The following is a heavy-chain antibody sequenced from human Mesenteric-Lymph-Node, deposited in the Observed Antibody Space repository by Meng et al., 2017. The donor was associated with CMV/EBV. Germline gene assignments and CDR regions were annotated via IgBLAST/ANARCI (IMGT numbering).Heavy chain of an antibody. J-gene: IGHJ4*02. CDR3: AKGYCGSGSCSRAYFDH. CDR2: ISPSGATT. V-gene: IGHV3-23*01. CDR1: GFTVSITH. Sequence: GESLKISCVASGFTVSITHMNWVRQAPGKGLEWVSAISPSGATTSYADSVKGRFTISRDNSKNTLSLQMNSLRAEDTAVYYCAKGYCGSGSCSRAYFDHWGQGTLVTVSS. D-gene: IGHD2-2*01.